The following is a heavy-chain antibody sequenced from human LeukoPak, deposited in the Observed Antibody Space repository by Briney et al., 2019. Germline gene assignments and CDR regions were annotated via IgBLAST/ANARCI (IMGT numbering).Heavy chain of an antibody. J-gene: IGHJ4*02. CDR3: AKDDDSSGYYTRFDY. V-gene: IGHV3-9*01. CDR1: GFTFDDYA. Sequence: GGSLRLSCAASGFTFDDYAMHWVRQAPGKGLEWVSGISWNSGRIGYAESVKGRFTISRDNAKNSLYLQMNSLRAEDTALYYCAKDDDSSGYYTRFDYWGQGTLVTVSS. CDR2: ISWNSGRI. D-gene: IGHD3-22*01.